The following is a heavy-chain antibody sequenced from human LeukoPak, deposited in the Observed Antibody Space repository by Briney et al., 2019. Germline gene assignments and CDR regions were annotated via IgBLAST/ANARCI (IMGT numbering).Heavy chain of an antibody. J-gene: IGHJ5*02. CDR3: XXXSPVAAVGRSWFDP. Sequence: GGALRLSCAASGFTFSRYAMSWGRQAPGGGVEGVSHICGSGGSTYYADSVKGRFTISRDNSKNTLYLQMNSLRAEDTAVYYCXXXSPVAAVGRSWFDPWGQGTLVTVSS. V-gene: IGHV3-23*01. D-gene: IGHD6-13*01. CDR2: ICGSGGST. CDR1: GFTFSRYA.